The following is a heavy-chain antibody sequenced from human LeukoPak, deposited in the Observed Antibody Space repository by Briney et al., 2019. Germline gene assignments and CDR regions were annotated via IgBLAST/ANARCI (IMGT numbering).Heavy chain of an antibody. V-gene: IGHV1-18*01. Sequence: ASVNVSCKASGYTFSTYGISWVRQAPGQGLEWMGWISPFSGKTNYAPKLQGRVTMSTGTSTSTAYMELRSLRSDDTAVYYCAINRDALTGYYISYFHYWGQGTLVSVSS. D-gene: IGHD3-9*01. CDR3: AINRDALTGYYISYFHY. CDR1: GYTFSTYG. J-gene: IGHJ4*02. CDR2: ISPFSGKT.